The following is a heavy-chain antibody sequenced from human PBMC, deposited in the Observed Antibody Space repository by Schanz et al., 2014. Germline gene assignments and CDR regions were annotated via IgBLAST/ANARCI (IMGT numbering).Heavy chain of an antibody. D-gene: IGHD3-3*01. CDR1: GYTFTTYA. J-gene: IGHJ4*02. CDR2: ISAYNGNT. V-gene: IGHV1-18*01. Sequence: GPGVKKPGATVKVSCKASGYTFTTYAMSWVRQAPGQGLEWMGWISAYNGNTKYPQKLQGRVTMTTDTSTSTAYMELRSLRSDDTAVYYCARSAGRDFWSGYYTRFDYWGQGTLVTVSS. CDR3: ARSAGRDFWSGYYTRFDY.